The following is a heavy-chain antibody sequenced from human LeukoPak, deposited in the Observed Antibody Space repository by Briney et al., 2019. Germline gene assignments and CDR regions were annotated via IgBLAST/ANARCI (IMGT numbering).Heavy chain of an antibody. Sequence: GASVKVSCKASGYTFTSYAMHWVRQAPGQRLEWMGWINAGNGSTKYSQKFQGRVTITRDTSASTAYMELSSLRSEDTVVYYCARAKNWFDPWGQGTLVTVSS. V-gene: IGHV1-3*01. CDR3: ARAKNWFDP. CDR2: INAGNGST. J-gene: IGHJ5*02. CDR1: GYTFTSYA.